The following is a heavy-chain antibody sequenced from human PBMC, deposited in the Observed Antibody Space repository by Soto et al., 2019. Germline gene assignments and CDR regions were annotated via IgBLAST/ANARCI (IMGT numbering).Heavy chain of an antibody. CDR2: IIPIPGTA. CDR1: GGTFGSYA. D-gene: IGHD2-2*01. Sequence: QVQLVQSGAEVKKLGSSVKVSCKASGGTFGSYAISWVRQAPGQGLEWMGGIIPIPGTANYAQKFQGRVTIAADESTSTAYMELSSLRSVDTAVYYCARSQGSSTSLEIYYYYYYGMDVWGQGTTVTVSS. J-gene: IGHJ6*02. V-gene: IGHV1-69*01. CDR3: ARSQGSSTSLEIYYYYYYGMDV.